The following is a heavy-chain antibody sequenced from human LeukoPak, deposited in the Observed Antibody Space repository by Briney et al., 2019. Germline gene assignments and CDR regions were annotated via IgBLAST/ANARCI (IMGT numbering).Heavy chain of an antibody. J-gene: IGHJ3*02. V-gene: IGHV3-7*01. CDR3: ARPYSGSARGAFDI. CDR1: GFTFSSYA. Sequence: GGSLRLSCAASGFTFSSYAMSWVRQAPGKGLEWVANIKQDGSEKYYVDSVKGRFTISGDNAKNSLYLQMNSLRAEDTAVYYCARPYSGSARGAFDIWGQGTMATVSS. D-gene: IGHD1-26*01. CDR2: IKQDGSEK.